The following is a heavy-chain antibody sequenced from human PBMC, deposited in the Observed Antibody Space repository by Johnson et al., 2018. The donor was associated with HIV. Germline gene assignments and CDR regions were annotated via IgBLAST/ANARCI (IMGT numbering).Heavy chain of an antibody. CDR3: ARDRSKLLYPFDAFDI. CDR2: IKQDGSEK. J-gene: IGHJ3*02. D-gene: IGHD2-21*02. Sequence: MQLVESGGGLVQPGGSLRLSCAASGFIFSSYWMSWVRQAPGKGLEWVASIKQDGSEKYYVDSVKGRFTISRDNAKNSLYLQMNSLRAEDTAVFYCARDRSKLLYPFDAFDIWGQGTMVTVSS. CDR1: GFIFSSYW. V-gene: IGHV3-7*01.